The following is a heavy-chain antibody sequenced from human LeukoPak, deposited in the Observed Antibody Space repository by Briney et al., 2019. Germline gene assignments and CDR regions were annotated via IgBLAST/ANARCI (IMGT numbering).Heavy chain of an antibody. CDR3: ARVRGKWEPLDAFDI. J-gene: IGHJ3*02. Sequence: SETLSLTCTVSGGSISSYYWSWIRQPPGKGLEWIGYIYYSGSTNYNPSLKSRVTISVDTSKNQFSLKLSSVTTAETAVYYCARVRGKWEPLDAFDIWGQGTMVIVSS. D-gene: IGHD1-26*01. CDR1: GGSISSYY. CDR2: IYYSGST. V-gene: IGHV4-59*01.